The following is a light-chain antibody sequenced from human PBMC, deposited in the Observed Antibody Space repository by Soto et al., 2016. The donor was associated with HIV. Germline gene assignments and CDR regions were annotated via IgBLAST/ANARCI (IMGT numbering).Light chain of an antibody. CDR2: DAS. CDR3: QQYNSYPLT. CDR1: QSIGGF. J-gene: IGKJ4*01. Sequence: DIQMTQSPSSLSASVGDRVNITCRASQSIGGFLNWYQQIPGKAPSLLIFDASSLQSGVPSRFSGSGSGTDFTLTISSLQPEDFATYYCQQYNSYPLTFGGGTKVEIK. V-gene: IGKV1-39*01.